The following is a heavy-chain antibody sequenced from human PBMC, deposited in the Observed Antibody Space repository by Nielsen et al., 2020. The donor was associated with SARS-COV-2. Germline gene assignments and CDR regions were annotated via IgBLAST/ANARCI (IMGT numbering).Heavy chain of an antibody. CDR1: GGSFSGYY. V-gene: IGHV4-34*01. D-gene: IGHD3-10*01. J-gene: IGHJ6*02. Sequence: SETLSLTCAVYGGSFSGYYWSWIRQPPGKGLEWIGEINHSGSTNYNPSLKSRVTISVDTSKNQFSLKLSSVTAADTAVYYCARGYGFNYYYGMDVWGQGTTVTVSS. CDR3: ARGYGFNYYYGMDV. CDR2: INHSGST.